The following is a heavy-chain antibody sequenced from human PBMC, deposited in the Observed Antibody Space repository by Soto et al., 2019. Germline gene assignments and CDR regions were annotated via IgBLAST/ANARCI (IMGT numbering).Heavy chain of an antibody. V-gene: IGHV1-18*01. D-gene: IGHD1-1*01. J-gene: IGHJ4*02. CDR2: ISAHNGNT. Sequence: QVHLVQSGAEVKKPGDSVNVSSKGSGYAFTTYGITWVRQAPGQGLEWMGWISAHNGNTNYAQKLQGRVTVTRDTSTSTAYMELRSLRSDDTAVYYCARGRYGDYWGQGALVTVSS. CDR1: GYAFTTYG. CDR3: ARGRYGDY.